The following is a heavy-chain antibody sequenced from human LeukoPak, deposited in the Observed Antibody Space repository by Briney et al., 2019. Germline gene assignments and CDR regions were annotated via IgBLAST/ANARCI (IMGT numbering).Heavy chain of an antibody. J-gene: IGHJ4*02. CDR1: GYTFSRYG. CDR3: ARDLYGDYFDY. Sequence: ASVEVSCKASGYTFSRYGMHWVRQAPGQRLEWMGWINAGNENTKYSQKFQGRVSITRDTSASTAYMELSSLTSEDTAVYYCARDLYGDYFDYWGQGTLVIVSS. CDR2: INAGNENT. V-gene: IGHV1-3*01. D-gene: IGHD3-16*01.